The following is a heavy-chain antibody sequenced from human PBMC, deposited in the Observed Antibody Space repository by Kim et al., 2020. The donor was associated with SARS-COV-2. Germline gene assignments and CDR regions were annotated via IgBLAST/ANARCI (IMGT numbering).Heavy chain of an antibody. Sequence: GESLKISCKGSGYSFTSYWIGWVRQMPGKGLEWMGIIYPHDSETRYSPSFQGQVTISADKSITTAYLQWSSLKASDTAMYYCARGGSFFDSSGYYRLLDYCGQGTLVTVSS. CDR3: ARGGSFFDSSGYYRLLDY. D-gene: IGHD3-22*01. J-gene: IGHJ4*02. CDR1: GYSFTSYW. V-gene: IGHV5-51*01. CDR2: IYPHDSET.